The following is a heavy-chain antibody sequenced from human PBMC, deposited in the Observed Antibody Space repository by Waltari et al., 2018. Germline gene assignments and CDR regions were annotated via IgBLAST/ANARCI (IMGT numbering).Heavy chain of an antibody. CDR3: ARVEAITFGGVIVYYFDY. V-gene: IGHV4-59*11. CDR2: IYYSGST. CDR1: GGSISSHY. J-gene: IGHJ4*02. D-gene: IGHD3-16*02. Sequence: QVQLQESGPGLVKPSETLSLTCTVSGGSISSHYWSWIRQPPGKGLEWIGYIYYSGSTNYNPSLKRRVTISVDTSKNQFSLKLSSVTAADTAVYYCARVEAITFGGVIVYYFDYWGQGTLVTVSS.